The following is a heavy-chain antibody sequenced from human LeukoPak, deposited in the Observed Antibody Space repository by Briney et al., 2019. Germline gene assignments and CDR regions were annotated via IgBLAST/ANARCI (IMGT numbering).Heavy chain of an antibody. CDR2: INSDGSST. CDR3: ARDGLNDYGDYGVDY. CDR1: GFTFTSFT. Sequence: GRSLRLSCAASGFTFTSFTMHWVRQAPGKGLVWVSRINSDGSSTSYADSVKGRFTISRDNAKNTLYLQMNSLRAEDTAVYYCARDGLNDYGDYGVDYWGQGTLVTVSS. J-gene: IGHJ4*02. D-gene: IGHD4-17*01. V-gene: IGHV3-74*01.